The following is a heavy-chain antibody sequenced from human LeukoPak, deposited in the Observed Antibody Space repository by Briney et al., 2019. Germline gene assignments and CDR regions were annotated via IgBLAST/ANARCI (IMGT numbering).Heavy chain of an antibody. D-gene: IGHD2-2*01. CDR2: TNRSGST. CDR3: ARACTSCYGTAYYYYYYYMDV. V-gene: IGHV4-34*01. Sequence: SETLSPTCAVYGGSFSGYYWSWIRQPPGKGLEWIGETNRSGSTNYNPSLKSRVTISVDTSKNQFSLKLSSVTAADTAVYYCARACTSCYGTAYYYYYYYMDVWGKGTTVTVSS. J-gene: IGHJ6*03. CDR1: GGSFSGYY.